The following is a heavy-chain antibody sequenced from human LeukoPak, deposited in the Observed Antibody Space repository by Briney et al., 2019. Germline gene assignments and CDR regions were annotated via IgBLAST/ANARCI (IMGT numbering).Heavy chain of an antibody. CDR1: GGSVNSGDYY. J-gene: IGHJ5*02. CDR3: ARGHVDWGPGNWFDP. V-gene: IGHV4-30-4*01. D-gene: IGHD3-16*01. CDR2: IYYSGST. Sequence: SETLSLTCTVSGGSVNSGDYYWSWIRQPPGQGLEWIAYIYYSGSTYYNPSLRSRVSISVDTSKNQFSLKLNSVTAADTAVYYCARGHVDWGPGNWFDPWGQGTLVTVSS.